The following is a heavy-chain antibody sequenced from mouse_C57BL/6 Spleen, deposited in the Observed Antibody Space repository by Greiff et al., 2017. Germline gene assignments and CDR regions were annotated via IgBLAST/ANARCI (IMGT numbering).Heavy chain of an antibody. J-gene: IGHJ4*01. Sequence: VQLQQPGAELVMPGASVKLSCKASGYTFTSYWMHWVKQRPGQGLEWIGEIDPSDSYTNYNQKFKGKSTLTVDKSSSTAYMQLSSLTSEDSAVYDCARGGRYYAMGYWGQGTSVTVSS. CDR1: GYTFTSYW. CDR3: ARGGRYYAMGY. CDR2: IDPSDSYT. V-gene: IGHV1-69*01.